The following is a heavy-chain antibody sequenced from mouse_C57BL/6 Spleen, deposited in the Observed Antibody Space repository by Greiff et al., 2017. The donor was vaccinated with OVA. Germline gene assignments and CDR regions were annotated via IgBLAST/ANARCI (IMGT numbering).Heavy chain of an antibody. CDR2: INPNNGGT. CDR1: GYTFTDYN. CDR3: AREIISGYVAWVAY. J-gene: IGHJ3*01. D-gene: IGHD3-2*02. V-gene: IGHV1-22*01. Sequence: VQLQQSGPELVKPGASVKMSCKASGYTFTDYNMHWVKQSHGKSLEWIGYINPNNGGTSYNQKFKGKATLTVNKSSSTAYMELSSLTSRDSAVYYCAREIISGYVAWVAYWGQGTPVTVAA.